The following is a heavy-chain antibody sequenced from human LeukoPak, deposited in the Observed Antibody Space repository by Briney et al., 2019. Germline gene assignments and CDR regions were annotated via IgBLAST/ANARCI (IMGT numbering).Heavy chain of an antibody. V-gene: IGHV3-66*01. CDR3: ASDWGNWNYDY. D-gene: IGHD1-7*01. Sequence: GGSLRLSCAASGFTVSSNYMSWVRQAPGQGLEWVSVFYGGGATYYADSVRGRFTISRDNSTNTLYLQMNSLTAEDTAVYYCASDWGNWNYDYWGQGTLVTVSS. CDR2: FYGGGAT. J-gene: IGHJ4*02. CDR1: GFTVSSNY.